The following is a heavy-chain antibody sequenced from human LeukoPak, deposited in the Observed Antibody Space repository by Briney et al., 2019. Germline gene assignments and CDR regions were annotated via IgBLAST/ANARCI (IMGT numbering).Heavy chain of an antibody. D-gene: IGHD2-8*01. CDR1: SGSFNGCY. CDR3: GRGRGGDPMGRRFDR. V-gene: IGHV4-34*01. Sequence: SVTLSLTCTVYSGSFNGCYWVGLRQPPGQGLVWLGSIYYSRNNYYNPPLKSRVTISVRTSKKQFSLKLSFVPAAAPALYYFGRGRGGDPMGRRFDRWGQGTLVTVSS. J-gene: IGHJ5*02. CDR2: IYYSRNN.